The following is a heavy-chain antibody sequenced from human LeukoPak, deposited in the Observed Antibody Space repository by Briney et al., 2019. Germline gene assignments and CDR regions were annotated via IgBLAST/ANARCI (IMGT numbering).Heavy chain of an antibody. V-gene: IGHV3-23*01. CDR2: ISVGGGDT. D-gene: IGHD3-16*01. J-gene: IGHJ4*02. CDR1: GFIFSSYV. Sequence: GGSLRLSCAASGFIFSSYVMGWVRQAPGKGLEWVSSISVGGGDTFASDSVKGRFTITREISKNTLYLQMMGLRVEDTAVYFCAKLNLGEMAYFDSWGQGTLVTVSS. CDR3: AKLNLGEMAYFDS.